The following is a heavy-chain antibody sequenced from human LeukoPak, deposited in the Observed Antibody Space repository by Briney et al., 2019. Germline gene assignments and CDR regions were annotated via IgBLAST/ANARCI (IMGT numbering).Heavy chain of an antibody. CDR2: ISGSGGST. Sequence: PGGSLRLSCAASGFTFNSYAMSWVRQAPGKGLEWVSAISGSGGSTYYADSVKGRFTISRDNSKNTLYLQMNSLRAEDTAVYYCAKPAMGIAAAEDWYFDLWGRGTLVTVSS. CDR3: AKPAMGIAAAEDWYFDL. CDR1: GFTFNSYA. D-gene: IGHD6-13*01. J-gene: IGHJ2*01. V-gene: IGHV3-23*01.